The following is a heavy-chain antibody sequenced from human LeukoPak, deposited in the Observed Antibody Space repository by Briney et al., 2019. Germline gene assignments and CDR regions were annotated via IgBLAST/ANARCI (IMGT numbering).Heavy chain of an antibody. CDR1: GYTFTSYD. J-gene: IGHJ5*02. V-gene: IGHV1-8*02. CDR3: ARVPYSGYENWFDP. Sequence: GASVKVSCKASGYTFTSYDINWVRQATGQGLEWMGWMNPNSGNTGYAQKFQGRVTMTRDTSISTAYMELSRLRSDDTAVYYCARVPYSGYENWFDPWGQGTLVTVSS. D-gene: IGHD5-12*01. CDR2: MNPNSGNT.